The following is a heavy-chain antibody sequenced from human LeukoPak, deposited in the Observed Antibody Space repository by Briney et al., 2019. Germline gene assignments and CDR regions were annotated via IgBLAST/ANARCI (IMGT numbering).Heavy chain of an antibody. CDR2: IIPIFGTA. Sequence: SVKVSCKASGGTFSSYAISWVRQAPGQGLEWMGGIIPIFGTANYAQKFQGRVTITADESTSTAYMELSSLRSEDTAVYYCARVWYYYDSRTTYAFDIWGQGTMVTVSS. J-gene: IGHJ3*02. CDR3: ARVWYYYDSRTTYAFDI. D-gene: IGHD3-22*01. CDR1: GGTFSSYA. V-gene: IGHV1-69*13.